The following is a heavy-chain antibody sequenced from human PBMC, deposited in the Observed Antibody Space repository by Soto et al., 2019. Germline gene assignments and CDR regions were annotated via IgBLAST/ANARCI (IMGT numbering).Heavy chain of an antibody. CDR2: IYYSGST. CDR1: GGSISSYY. CDR3: AREVVTTRSWYFDL. V-gene: IGHV4-59*01. D-gene: IGHD4-17*01. J-gene: IGHJ2*01. Sequence: QVQLQESGPGLVKPSETLSLTCTVSGGSISSYYWSWIRQPPGKGLEWIGYIYYSGSTNYNPSLKSRVTISVDTSKNQFSRKLSSVTAADTAVYYCAREVVTTRSWYFDLWGRGTLVTVSS.